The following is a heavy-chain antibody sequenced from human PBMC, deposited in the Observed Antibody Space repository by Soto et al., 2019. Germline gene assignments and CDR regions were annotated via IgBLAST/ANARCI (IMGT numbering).Heavy chain of an antibody. J-gene: IGHJ4*02. CDR3: AIESYYYDTSSYYHY. D-gene: IGHD3-22*01. V-gene: IGHV4-30-4*01. Sequence: QVQLQESGPGLVKPSQTLSLTCTVSGGSISSGDYYWSWIRQPPGKGLEWIGYIYYSGSSYYNPSLNSRVTISVDTSKNQFSLNLSSITASDTAVYYCAIESYYYDTSSYYHYWGQGTLVTVSS. CDR2: IYYSGSS. CDR1: GGSISSGDYY.